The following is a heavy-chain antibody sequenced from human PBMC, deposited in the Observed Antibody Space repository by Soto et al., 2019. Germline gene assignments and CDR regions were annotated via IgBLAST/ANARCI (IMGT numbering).Heavy chain of an antibody. V-gene: IGHV3-21*04. Sequence: GGSLRLSCAASGFIFTSYSMVWVRQAPGKGLEWVSSISSRSDSIYYADSVKGRFTISRDNAQNSLYLQMNSLRAEDTALYYCARTGEYYYDSSGSRYGMDVWGQGTTVTVSS. D-gene: IGHD3-22*01. CDR3: ARTGEYYYDSSGSRYGMDV. CDR2: ISSRSDSI. CDR1: GFIFTSYS. J-gene: IGHJ6*02.